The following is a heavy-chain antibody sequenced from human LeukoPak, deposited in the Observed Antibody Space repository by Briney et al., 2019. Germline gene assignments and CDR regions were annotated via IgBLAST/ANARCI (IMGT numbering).Heavy chain of an antibody. CDR2: IINSGGST. J-gene: IGHJ4*02. Sequence: GGSLRLSCAASGFTFSTYATTWVRQAPGKGLEWVSTIINSGGSTYYVDSVKGRFTISRDNAKNTLYLQMNSLRAEDTAVYYCARGRGFGLWGQGTLVTVSS. V-gene: IGHV3-23*01. D-gene: IGHD5-12*01. CDR3: ARGRGFGL. CDR1: GFTFSTYA.